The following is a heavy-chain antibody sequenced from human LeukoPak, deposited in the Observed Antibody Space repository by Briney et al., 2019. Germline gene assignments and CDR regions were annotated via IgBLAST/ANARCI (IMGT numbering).Heavy chain of an antibody. J-gene: IGHJ4*02. CDR1: GFPFSIYE. V-gene: IGHV3-48*03. D-gene: IGHD6-19*01. Sequence: GGSPRLSCAVSGFPFSIYEMNWVRQAPGKGLEWVSNIGSSGTTIYYADSVKGRFSISRDNAKNSLYLQMNSLRVEDTAVYYCALLAVASDFDYWGQGALVTVSS. CDR2: IGSSGTTI. CDR3: ALLAVASDFDY.